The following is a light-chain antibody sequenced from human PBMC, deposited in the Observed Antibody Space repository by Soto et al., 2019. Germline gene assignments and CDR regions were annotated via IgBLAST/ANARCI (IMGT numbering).Light chain of an antibody. J-gene: IGKJ2*01. CDR3: QQYGSSSYT. CDR1: QSVSSIY. V-gene: IGKV3-20*01. Sequence: EIVLTQSPGTLSLSPGERSTLSCRATQSVSSIYLAWYQQKPGQAPRLLIYAASSRGTGIPDRFSGSASGTDFTLTINRLEPEDFAVYYCQQYGSSSYTFGQGTKLEI. CDR2: AAS.